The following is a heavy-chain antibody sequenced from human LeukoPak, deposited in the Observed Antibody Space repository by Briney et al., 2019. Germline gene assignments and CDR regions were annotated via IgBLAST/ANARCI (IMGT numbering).Heavy chain of an antibody. CDR3: AKVPGPYYDSSGYHMHH. V-gene: IGHV3-33*06. CDR2: IWYDRSNE. D-gene: IGHD3-22*01. Sequence: GGSLRLSCAASGFTFSSFGMHWVRQAPGKGLEWVALIWYDRSNEFYADSVKGRFTISRDNSENMLYLQMNSLRAEDSAVYYCAKVPGPYYDSSGYHMHHWGQGTLVTVSS. CDR1: GFTFSSFG. J-gene: IGHJ5*02.